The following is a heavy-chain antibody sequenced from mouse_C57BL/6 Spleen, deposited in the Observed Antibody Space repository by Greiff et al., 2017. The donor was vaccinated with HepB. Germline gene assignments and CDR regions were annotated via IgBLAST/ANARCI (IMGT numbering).Heavy chain of an antibody. J-gene: IGHJ4*01. D-gene: IGHD2-1*01. CDR1: GYSFTDYN. CDR3: ARGGGYGKGKVYAMDY. CDR2: INPNYGTT. Sequence: VHVKQSGPELVKPGASVKISCKASGYSFTDYNMNWVKQSNGKSLEWIGVINPNYGTTSYNQKFKGKATLTVDQSSSTAYMQLNSLTSEDSAVYYCARGGGYGKGKVYAMDYWGQGTSVTVSS. V-gene: IGHV1-39*01.